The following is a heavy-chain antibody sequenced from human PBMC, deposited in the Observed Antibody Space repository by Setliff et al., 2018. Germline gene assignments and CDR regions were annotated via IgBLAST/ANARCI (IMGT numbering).Heavy chain of an antibody. CDR2: IYTSGST. V-gene: IGHV4-61*09. CDR1: GGSISSGSYY. J-gene: IGHJ4*02. Sequence: PSETLSLTCTVSGGSISSGSYYWSWIRQPAGRGLDWIGHIYTSGSTNYNPSLKSRVTISVDTSKNQFSLKLSSVTAADTAVYYCAGHRAVAGAYYFDFWGQGTLVTVSS. CDR3: AGHRAVAGAYYFDF. D-gene: IGHD6-19*01.